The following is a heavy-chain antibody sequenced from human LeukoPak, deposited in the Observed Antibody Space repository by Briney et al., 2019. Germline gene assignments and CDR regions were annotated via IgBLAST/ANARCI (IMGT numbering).Heavy chain of an antibody. CDR1: GFTFDDYA. Sequence: GGSLRLSCAASGFTFDDYAMHWVRQAPGKGLEWVSGISWNSGSIGYADSVKGRFTISRDNAKNSLYLQMNSLRAEDTAVYYCARLYDFWSGYYRDYWGQGTLVTVSS. D-gene: IGHD3-3*01. CDR2: ISWNSGSI. CDR3: ARLYDFWSGYYRDY. J-gene: IGHJ4*02. V-gene: IGHV3-9*01.